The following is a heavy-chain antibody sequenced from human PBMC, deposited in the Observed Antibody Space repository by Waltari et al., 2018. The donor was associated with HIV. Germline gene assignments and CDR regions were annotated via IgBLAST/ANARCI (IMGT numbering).Heavy chain of an antibody. CDR1: GFTFSRYW. Sequence: EVQLVESGGGLVQPGGSLRLSCAASGFTFSRYWMHWVRQAPGKGLVWVALINSDGSNTDYADSVSGRITISRDNAKNTLYLEMNSLRAEDTAVYYCARGLSLGDRYRIDYFHYWGQGALVTVSS. CDR2: INSDGSNT. D-gene: IGHD4-17*01. V-gene: IGHV3-74*01. CDR3: ARGLSLGDRYRIDYFHY. J-gene: IGHJ4*02.